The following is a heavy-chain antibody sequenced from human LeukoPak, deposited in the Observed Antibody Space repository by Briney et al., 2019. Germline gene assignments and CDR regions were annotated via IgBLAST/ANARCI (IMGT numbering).Heavy chain of an antibody. CDR3: ASSDDSSYRPWF. CDR1: GFTFDTYT. V-gene: IGHV3-33*08. D-gene: IGHD3-22*01. CDR2: IWYDGSLK. Sequence: GGSLRLSCAASGFTFDTYTMNWVRQAPGTGLEWVALIWYDGSLKYYADSLKGRFTISRDNSKNTLYLQMNSLRAEDTAVYYCASSDDSSYRPWFWGQGTLVTVSS. J-gene: IGHJ4*02.